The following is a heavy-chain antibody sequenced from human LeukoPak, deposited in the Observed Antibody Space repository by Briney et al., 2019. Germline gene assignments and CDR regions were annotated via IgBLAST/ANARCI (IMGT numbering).Heavy chain of an antibody. J-gene: IGHJ4*02. V-gene: IGHV4-38-2*02. CDR3: WGERGNYVDY. D-gene: IGHD1-26*01. CDR1: GYSISSGYY. Sequence: SETLSLTCSVSGYSISSGYYWGWIRQPPGKGLEWIGSIHQSGSTYYNPSLKSRATISVDTSKNQFSLKLSSVTAADTAVYYSWGERGNYVDYWGQGTLVTVSS. CDR2: IHQSGST.